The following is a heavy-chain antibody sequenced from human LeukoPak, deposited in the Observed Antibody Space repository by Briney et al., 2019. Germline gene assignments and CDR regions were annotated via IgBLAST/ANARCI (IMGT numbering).Heavy chain of an antibody. D-gene: IGHD6-6*01. CDR1: GGSISSYY. CDR2: IYYSGST. CDR3: ARGGAARLHFQN. V-gene: IGHV4-59*01. J-gene: IGHJ1*01. Sequence: SETLSLTCSVSGGSISSYYWSWIRQPPGKGLEWIGYIYYSGSTNYNPSLQSRVTISVDTSKNQFSLNLNSVTAADTAVYYCARGGAARLHFQNWGQGTLVTVSS.